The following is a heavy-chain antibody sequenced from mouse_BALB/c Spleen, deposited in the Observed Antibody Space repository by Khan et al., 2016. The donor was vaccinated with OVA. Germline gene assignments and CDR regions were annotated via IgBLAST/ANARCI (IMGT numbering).Heavy chain of an antibody. V-gene: IGHV3-2*02. D-gene: IGHD1-1*01. CDR1: GYSITSDYA. J-gene: IGHJ2*01. CDR2: ISSSGRT. CDR3: ARSVTITTVVATDFDY. Sequence: EVQLQESGPGLVKPSQSLSLTCTVTGYSITSDYAWNWIRQFPRNKLEWMGYISSSGRTSYNPSLKSRISITRDTSKNQFFLQLNSVTTEDTATYYCARSVTITTVVATDFDYWGQGTTLTVSS.